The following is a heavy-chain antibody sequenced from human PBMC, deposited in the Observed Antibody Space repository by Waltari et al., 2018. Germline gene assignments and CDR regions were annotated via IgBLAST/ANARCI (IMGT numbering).Heavy chain of an antibody. J-gene: IGHJ4*02. CDR2: IYYSGST. V-gene: IGHV4-39*07. D-gene: IGHD3-3*01. CDR1: GGSISSSSYY. Sequence: QLQLQESGPGLVKPSETLSLTCTVSGGSISSSSYYWGWIRQPPGKGLEWIGSIYYSGSTYYNPSLKSRVTISVDTSKNQFSLKLSSVTAADTAVYYCARERDDFWSGSPGQFDYWGQGTLVTVSS. CDR3: ARERDDFWSGSPGQFDY.